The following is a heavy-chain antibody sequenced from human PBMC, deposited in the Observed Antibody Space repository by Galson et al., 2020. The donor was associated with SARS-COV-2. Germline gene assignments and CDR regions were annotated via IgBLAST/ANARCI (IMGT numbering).Heavy chain of an antibody. CDR1: GGSLSSGGSY. V-gene: IGHV4-31*03. D-gene: IGHD3-10*01. J-gene: IGHJ5*02. CDR3: ARAVRGVIIKGFDWFDP. Sequence: SETLSLTCPVSGGSLSSGGSYWSWIRQHPGKGLEWIGYIYYSGTTYSNPSLTSRVTISVDTSKNQFSLKLSSVTAADTAVYYCARAVRGVIIKGFDWFDPWGQGTLVTVSS. CDR2: IYYSGTT.